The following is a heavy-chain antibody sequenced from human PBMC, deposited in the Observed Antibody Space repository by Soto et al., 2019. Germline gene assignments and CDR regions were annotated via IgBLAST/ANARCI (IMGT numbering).Heavy chain of an antibody. V-gene: IGHV3-9*01. Sequence: GGSLRLSCAASGFTFDDYAMHWVRQAPGKGLEWVSGISWNSGSIGYADSVKGRFTISRDNAKNSLYLQMNSLRAEDTALYYCAKDHSSLRVCSGYDSRNSVLDYWGQGTLVTVSS. D-gene: IGHD5-12*01. J-gene: IGHJ4*02. CDR1: GFTFDDYA. CDR3: AKDHSSLRVCSGYDSRNSVLDY. CDR2: ISWNSGSI.